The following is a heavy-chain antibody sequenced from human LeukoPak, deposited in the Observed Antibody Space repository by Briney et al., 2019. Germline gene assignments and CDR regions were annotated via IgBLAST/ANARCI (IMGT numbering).Heavy chain of an antibody. D-gene: IGHD4-23*01. V-gene: IGHV3-30*02. CDR2: IRYDGSNK. CDR1: GFTFSSYG. Sequence: GGSLRLSCAASGFTFSSYGMHWVRQAPGKGLEWVAFIRYDGSNKYYADSAKGRFTISRDNSKNTLYLQMNSLRAEDTAVYYCAKDWVVTPRVYYYYYMDVWGKGTTVTVSS. J-gene: IGHJ6*03. CDR3: AKDWVVTPRVYYYYYMDV.